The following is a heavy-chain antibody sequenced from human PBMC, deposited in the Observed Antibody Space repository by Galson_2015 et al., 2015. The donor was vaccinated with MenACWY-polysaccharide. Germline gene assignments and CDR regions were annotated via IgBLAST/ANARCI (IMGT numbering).Heavy chain of an antibody. D-gene: IGHD2-15*01. J-gene: IGHJ4*02. CDR2: INTYNANT. CDR3: ARDAGGTEDY. CDR1: GYTFTGYA. Sequence: SVKVSCKASGYTFTGYAINWVRQAPGQGLEWMGWINTYNANTYYAQKVQGRVTVTADTSTSTAYMELRSLRSDDTAVYYCARDAGGTEDYWGQGTLVTVSS. V-gene: IGHV1-18*04.